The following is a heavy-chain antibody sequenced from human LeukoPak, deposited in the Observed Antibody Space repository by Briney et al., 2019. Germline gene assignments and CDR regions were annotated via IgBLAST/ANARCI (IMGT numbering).Heavy chain of an antibody. V-gene: IGHV3-30*18. J-gene: IGHJ6*03. CDR2: ISYDGSNK. CDR1: GFTFSSYG. CDR3: AKEGSGSYYYYYYYMDV. D-gene: IGHD1-26*01. Sequence: GRSLRLSCAASGFTFSSYGIHWVRQAPGKGLEWVAVISYDGSNKYYADSVKGRFTISRDNSKNTLFPQMNSLRTEDTAVYYCAKEGSGSYYYYYYYMDVWGKGTTVTVSS.